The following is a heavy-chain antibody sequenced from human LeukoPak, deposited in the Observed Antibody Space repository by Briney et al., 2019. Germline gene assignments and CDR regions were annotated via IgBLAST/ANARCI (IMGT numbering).Heavy chain of an antibody. J-gene: IGHJ3*02. CDR2: IYYSGST. CDR1: GGSISSYY. CDR3: ANGANCSGGSCYPAGAFDI. Sequence: SETLSLTCTVSGGSISSYYWSWIRQPPGKGLEWIGYIYYSGSTNYNPSLKSRVTISVDTSKNQFSLKLSSVTAADTAVYYCANGANCSGGSCYPAGAFDIWGQGTMVTVSS. V-gene: IGHV4-59*08. D-gene: IGHD2-15*01.